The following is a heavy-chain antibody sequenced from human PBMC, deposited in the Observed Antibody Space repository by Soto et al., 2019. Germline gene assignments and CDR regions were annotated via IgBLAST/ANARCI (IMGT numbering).Heavy chain of an antibody. CDR1: GGSSSSYC. CDR2: IYYSGST. CDR3: ARDGKEDYYDSSGYIGPTFDP. J-gene: IGHJ5*02. Sequence: PSETMSLTCTVSGGSSSSYCWSWMRQHPGKGLELTGYIYYSGSTNYNPSLKSRVTTSADTSKNQFSLKLSSVTAADTAVYYCARDGKEDYYDSSGYIGPTFDPWCQGTLVTVS. V-gene: IGHV4-59*01. D-gene: IGHD3-22*01.